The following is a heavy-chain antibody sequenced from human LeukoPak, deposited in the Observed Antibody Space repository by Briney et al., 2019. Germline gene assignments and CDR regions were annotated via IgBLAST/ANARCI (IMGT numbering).Heavy chain of an antibody. V-gene: IGHV3-48*01. CDR3: ARDPTIVVVPATD. CDR1: GFTFSSYS. CDR2: ISSSSSTI. D-gene: IGHD2-2*01. J-gene: IGHJ4*02. Sequence: PGGSLRFSCAASGFTFSSYSMNWVRQAPGKGLEWVSYISSSSSTIYYADSVKGRFTISRDNAKNSLYLQMNSLRAEDTAVYYCARDPTIVVVPATDGGQGTLVTVSS.